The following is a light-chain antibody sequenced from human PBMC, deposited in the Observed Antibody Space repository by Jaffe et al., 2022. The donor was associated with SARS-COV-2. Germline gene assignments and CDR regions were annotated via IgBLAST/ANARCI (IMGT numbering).Light chain of an antibody. Sequence: DIQMTQSPSSLSASVGDRVTITCRASQTISTYVNWFQQKQGKAPKLLIFAASNLQSGVPSRFSGSGSGSDFTLTISSLQPDDFATYYCQQSYSSSWTFGRGTKVEIK. J-gene: IGKJ1*01. CDR1: QTISTY. CDR3: QQSYSSSWT. CDR2: AAS. V-gene: IGKV1-39*01.